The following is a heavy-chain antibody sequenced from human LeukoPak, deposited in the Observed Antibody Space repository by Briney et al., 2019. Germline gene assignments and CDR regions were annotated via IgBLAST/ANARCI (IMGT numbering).Heavy chain of an antibody. CDR3: ARRDRYSWYSFDY. V-gene: IGHV5-10-1*01. Sequence: GESLQISCKGSGYSFTSYWITWVRQMPGEGLEWMGRIDPSDSYTNYSPSFQGHVTISVDKSISTAYLQWSSLKASDTAMYYCARRDRYSWYSFDYWGQGTLVTVSS. D-gene: IGHD6-13*01. CDR1: GYSFTSYW. CDR2: IDPSDSYT. J-gene: IGHJ4*02.